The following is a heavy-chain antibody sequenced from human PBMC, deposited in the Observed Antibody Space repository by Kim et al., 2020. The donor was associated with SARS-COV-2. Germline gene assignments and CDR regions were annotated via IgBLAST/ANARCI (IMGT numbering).Heavy chain of an antibody. D-gene: IGHD2-21*02. CDR2: ISSNGGST. J-gene: IGHJ1*01. CDR1: GFTFSSYA. V-gene: IGHV3-64D*06. CDR3: VKDPLYCGGDCYPPEYFQH. Sequence: GGSLRLSCSASGFTFSSYAMHWVRQAPGKGLEYVSAISSNGGSTYYADSVKGRFTISRDNSKNTLYLQMSSLRAEDTAVYYCVKDPLYCGGDCYPPEYFQHWGQGTLVTVSS.